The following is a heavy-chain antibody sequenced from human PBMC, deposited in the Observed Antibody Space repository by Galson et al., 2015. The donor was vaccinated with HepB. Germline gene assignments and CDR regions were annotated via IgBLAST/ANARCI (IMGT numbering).Heavy chain of an antibody. Sequence: SLRLSCAASGFTFSSYGMHWVRQAPGKGLEWVAVIWYDGSNKYYADSVKGRFTISRDNSKNTLYLQMNSLRAEDTAVYYCARAGASGYDLEYYYGMDVWGQGTTVTVSS. V-gene: IGHV3-33*01. CDR3: ARAGASGYDLEYYYGMDV. D-gene: IGHD5-12*01. J-gene: IGHJ6*02. CDR1: GFTFSSYG. CDR2: IWYDGSNK.